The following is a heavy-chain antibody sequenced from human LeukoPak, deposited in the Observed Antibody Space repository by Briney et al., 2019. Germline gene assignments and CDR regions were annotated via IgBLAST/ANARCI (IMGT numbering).Heavy chain of an antibody. CDR3: ARHGGGTYLQY. D-gene: IGHD1-26*01. V-gene: IGHV4-59*08. J-gene: IGHJ4*02. Sequence: PSETLSLTCTVSGGSISSYYWSWIRQPPGRGLEWIGYVYYSGSANYNSSLKSRVTISVDTSKNQFSLNLRSVTAADTAVYYCARHGGGTYLQYWGQGALVIVSA. CDR1: GGSISSYY. CDR2: VYYSGSA.